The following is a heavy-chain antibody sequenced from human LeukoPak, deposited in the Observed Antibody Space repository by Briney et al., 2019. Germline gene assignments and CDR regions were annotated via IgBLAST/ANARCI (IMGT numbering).Heavy chain of an antibody. J-gene: IGHJ3*02. CDR2: IKQDGSEK. CDR3: AREPPVHAFDI. CDR1: GFTFSDYA. V-gene: IGHV3-7*01. Sequence: SGGSLRLSCAASGFTFSDYAMSWVRQAPGKGLEWVANIKQDGSEKYYVDSVKGRFTISRDNAKNSLYLQMNSLRAEDTAVYYCAREPPVHAFDIWGQGTMVTVSS.